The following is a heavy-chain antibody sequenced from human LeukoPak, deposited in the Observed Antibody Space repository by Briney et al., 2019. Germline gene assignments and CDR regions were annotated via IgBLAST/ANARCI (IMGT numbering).Heavy chain of an antibody. D-gene: IGHD2-15*01. Sequence: PGGSLRLSCAASGFTLSSFAMSWVRQAPGKGLEWVSTISGSGGSTYYSDSVKGRFTISRDTSKNMLYLQMNSLRVEDTAVYYCAKVVSGRFDYWGQGTLVTVSS. J-gene: IGHJ4*02. CDR3: AKVVSGRFDY. CDR2: ISGSGGST. V-gene: IGHV3-23*01. CDR1: GFTLSSFA.